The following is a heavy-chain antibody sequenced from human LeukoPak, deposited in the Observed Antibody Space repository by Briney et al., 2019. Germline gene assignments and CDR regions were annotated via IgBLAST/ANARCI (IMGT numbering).Heavy chain of an antibody. J-gene: IGHJ2*01. V-gene: IGHV3-74*01. D-gene: IGHD4-17*01. CDR1: GFTFSSYW. CDR3: ASTIVTTVYPPGWYFDL. CDR2: IDSDGSRI. Sequence: PGGSLRLSWAASGFTFSSYWMHWVRQAPGKGLVWVSRIDSDGSRISHGDSVKGRFTISRDNTKSSLFLQMDSLRAEDTAVYYCASTIVTTVYPPGWYFDLWGRGTQVTVSS.